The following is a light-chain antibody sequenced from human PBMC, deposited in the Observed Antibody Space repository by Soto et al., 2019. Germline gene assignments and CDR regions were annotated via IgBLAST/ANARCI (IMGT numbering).Light chain of an antibody. J-gene: IGKJ4*01. CDR1: XXLXHXXXXXX. V-gene: IGKV2D-29*01. CDR2: EVS. CDR3: MQSIQLPLT. Sequence: DIVMTQTPLSLSVTPGQPASISCKSSXXLXHXXXXXXLXWYLLKPGQPPQLLIYEVSNRFSGVPDRFSGSGSGTDFTLKISRVEXEDVGVYYCMQSIQLPLTFGGGTKVEIK.